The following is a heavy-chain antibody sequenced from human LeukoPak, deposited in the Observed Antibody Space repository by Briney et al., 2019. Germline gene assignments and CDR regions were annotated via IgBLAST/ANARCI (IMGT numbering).Heavy chain of an antibody. CDR2: IIPIFGTA. V-gene: IGHV1-69*05. D-gene: IGHD1-7*01. CDR3: ARFDTITGTTDS. J-gene: IGHJ4*02. Sequence: SVKVSCKASGGTFSSYAISWVRQAPGQGLEWMGRIIPIFGTANYAQKFQGRVTITTDESTSTAYMELSRLRSDDTAVYYCARFDTITGTTDSWGQGTLVTVSS. CDR1: GGTFSSYA.